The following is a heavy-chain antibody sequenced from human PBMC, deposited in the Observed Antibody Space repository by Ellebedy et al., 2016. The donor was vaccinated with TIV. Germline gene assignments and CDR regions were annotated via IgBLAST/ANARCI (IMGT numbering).Heavy chain of an antibody. CDR2: ISGDAEST. Sequence: GGSLRLXXAASGFSFGTCAMSWVRQAPGKGLESLSAISGDAESTHYADPVRGRFTISRDNSKNTQFLQMNNLRVDDTAVYYCAREYPHQDYWGQGTLVTVSS. CDR1: GFSFGTCA. V-gene: IGHV3-23*01. CDR3: AREYPHQDY. J-gene: IGHJ4*02.